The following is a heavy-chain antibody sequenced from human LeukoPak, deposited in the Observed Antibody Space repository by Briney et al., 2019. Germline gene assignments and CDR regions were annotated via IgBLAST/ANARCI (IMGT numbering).Heavy chain of an antibody. V-gene: IGHV3-20*01. D-gene: IGHD5-18*01. Sequence: PGESLRLSCAASGFTFDDYGMSWVRQAPGKGLEWVSGINWNGGSTGYADSVKGRFTISRDNAKNSLYLQMNSLRAEDTALYHCARGGWYSYDPYYYYGMDVWGQGTTVTVSS. CDR2: INWNGGST. J-gene: IGHJ6*02. CDR3: ARGGWYSYDPYYYYGMDV. CDR1: GFTFDDYG.